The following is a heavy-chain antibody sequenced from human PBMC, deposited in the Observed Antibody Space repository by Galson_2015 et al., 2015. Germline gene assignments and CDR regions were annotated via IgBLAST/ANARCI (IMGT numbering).Heavy chain of an antibody. D-gene: IGHD3-9*01. CDR3: ARDQHVLRYFDWPPEDY. V-gene: IGHV3-7*01. CDR1: GFTFSSYW. J-gene: IGHJ4*02. CDR2: IKQDGSEK. Sequence: SLRLSCAASGFTFSSYWMNWVRQAPGKGLEWVANIKQDGSEKYYVDSVKGRFTISRDNAKNSLYLQMNSLRAEDTAVYYCARDQHVLRYFDWPPEDYWGQGTLVTVSS.